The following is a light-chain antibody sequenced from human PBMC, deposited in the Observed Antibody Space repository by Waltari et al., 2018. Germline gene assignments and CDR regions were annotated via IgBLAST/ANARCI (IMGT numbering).Light chain of an antibody. CDR3: QQHGTLPGT. Sequence: EIVLTQIPGTASLSPGERVTPPCWASQSVGSRSFAWYQQRPGQAPRLVIYRASRRATGIPDRLNGSGSGTDFSLTISRREPEDFAVYDCQQHGTLPGTFGPGTTVECK. CDR2: RAS. V-gene: IGKV3-20*01. CDR1: QSVGSRS. J-gene: IGKJ1*01.